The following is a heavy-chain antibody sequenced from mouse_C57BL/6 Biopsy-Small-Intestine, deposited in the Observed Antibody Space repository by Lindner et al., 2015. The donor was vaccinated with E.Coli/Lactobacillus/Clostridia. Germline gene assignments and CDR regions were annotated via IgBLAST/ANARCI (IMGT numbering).Heavy chain of an antibody. V-gene: IGHV1-19*01. CDR1: GYTFTDYY. D-gene: IGHD2-3*01. CDR3: ARNEDGYYVDYAMDY. Sequence: VQLQESGPVLVKPGASVKMSCKASGYTFTDYYMNWVKQSHGKSLEWIGVINPYNGGTSYNQEFKGKATLTVDKSSSTAYMELNSLTSEDSAVYYCARNEDGYYVDYAMDYWGQGTSVTVSS. CDR2: INPYNGGT. J-gene: IGHJ4*01.